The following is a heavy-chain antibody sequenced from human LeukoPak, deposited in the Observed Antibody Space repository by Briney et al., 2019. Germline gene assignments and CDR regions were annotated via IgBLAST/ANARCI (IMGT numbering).Heavy chain of an antibody. Sequence: SETLSLTCTVSGGSISSYYWSWIRQPPGKGLEWIGYIYYSGSTNYNPSLKSRVTISLDTSKNQFSLKVNSVTAADTAVYYCARSELLWFGGVNSGFDYWGQGALVTVSS. D-gene: IGHD3-10*01. J-gene: IGHJ4*02. CDR2: IYYSGST. CDR1: GGSISSYY. CDR3: ARSELLWFGGVNSGFDY. V-gene: IGHV4-59*01.